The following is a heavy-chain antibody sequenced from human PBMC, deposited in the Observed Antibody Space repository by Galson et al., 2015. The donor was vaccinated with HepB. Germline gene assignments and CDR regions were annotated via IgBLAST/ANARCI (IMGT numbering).Heavy chain of an antibody. D-gene: IGHD5/OR15-5a*01. V-gene: IGHV3-43*01. CDR3: VKGHGMSTSLDS. CDR2: ISWDGDIL. J-gene: IGHJ4*02. Sequence: SLRLSXXXSGVTFDDYSMHWVRQAPGKALEXVPHISWDGDILEYANSVRGRFTISRDNSKNSLYLQMNSLRSEDTAFYYCVKGHGMSTSLDSWGQGTLVTVSS. CDR1: GVTFDDYS.